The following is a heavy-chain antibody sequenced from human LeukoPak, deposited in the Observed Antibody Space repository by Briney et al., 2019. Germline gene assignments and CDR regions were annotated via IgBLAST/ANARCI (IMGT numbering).Heavy chain of an antibody. J-gene: IGHJ6*03. Sequence: PGGSLRLSCAASGFRFRNYGMHWVRQAPGKGLEWVAVISYDGSNKYYADSVKGRFTISRDNSKNTLYLQMNSLRAEDTAVYYCARVSNYYPLGYYYYMDVWGKGTTVTVSS. D-gene: IGHD4-11*01. CDR1: GFRFRNYG. CDR3: ARVSNYYPLGYYYYMDV. CDR2: ISYDGSNK. V-gene: IGHV3-30*19.